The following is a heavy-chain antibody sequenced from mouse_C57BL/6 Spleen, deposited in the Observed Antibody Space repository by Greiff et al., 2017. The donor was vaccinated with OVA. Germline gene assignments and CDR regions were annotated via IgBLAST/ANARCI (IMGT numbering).Heavy chain of an antibody. V-gene: IGHV5-4*03. J-gene: IGHJ2*01. Sequence: EVKLVESGGGLVKPGGSLKLSCAASGFTFSSYAMSWVRQTPEKRLEWVATISDGGSYTYYPDNVKGRFTISRDYAKNNLYLQMSHLKSEDTAMYYCARARSLYFDYWGQGTTLTVSS. CDR2: ISDGGSYT. CDR3: ARARSLYFDY. D-gene: IGHD6-2*01. CDR1: GFTFSSYA.